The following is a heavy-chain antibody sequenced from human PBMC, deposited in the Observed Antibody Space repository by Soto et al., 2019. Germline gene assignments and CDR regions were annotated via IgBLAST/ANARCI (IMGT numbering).Heavy chain of an antibody. V-gene: IGHV1-46*03. CDR1: GYNFTSYY. CDR3: ARDLTGGPTYYDFWSGYSPVDY. J-gene: IGHJ4*02. CDR2: IDPSGGST. D-gene: IGHD3-3*01. Sequence: QVQLVQSGAEVKKPGASVKVSCKASGYNFTSYYMQWVRQAPGQGLEWMGIIDPSGGSTSYAQKFQGRVSMTRDTSTSTVYMDLSSLRSEDTAVYYCARDLTGGPTYYDFWSGYSPVDYWGLGTLVTVSS.